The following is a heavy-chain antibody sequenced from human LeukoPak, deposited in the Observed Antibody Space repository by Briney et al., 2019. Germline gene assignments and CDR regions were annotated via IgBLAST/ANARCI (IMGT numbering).Heavy chain of an antibody. V-gene: IGHV3-49*04. CDR3: TRDRGRSSWYWQGENWFDP. J-gene: IGHJ5*02. Sequence: GRSLRLSCTASGFTFGDYAMSWVRQAPGKGLEWVGFIRSKAYGGTTEYAASVKGRFTISRDDSKSIAYLQMNSLKTEDTAVYYCTRDRGRSSWYWQGENWFDPWGQGTLVTVSS. D-gene: IGHD6-13*01. CDR1: GFTFGDYA. CDR2: IRSKAYGGTT.